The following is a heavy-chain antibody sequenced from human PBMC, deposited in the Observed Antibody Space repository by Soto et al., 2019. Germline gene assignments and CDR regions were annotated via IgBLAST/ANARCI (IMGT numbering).Heavy chain of an antibody. J-gene: IGHJ4*02. Sequence: EVQLLESGGGWVQPGGSLRLSCAASGFTFSSYAMSCVRQAPGKGLEWVSSINAVDEYTKYADSVEGRFTISRDNPKNTVYLQMNSLRAEDTAVYYCAKNFYFDSWGQGTLVTVSP. CDR2: INAVDEYT. CDR3: AKNFYFDS. V-gene: IGHV3-23*01. CDR1: GFTFSSYA.